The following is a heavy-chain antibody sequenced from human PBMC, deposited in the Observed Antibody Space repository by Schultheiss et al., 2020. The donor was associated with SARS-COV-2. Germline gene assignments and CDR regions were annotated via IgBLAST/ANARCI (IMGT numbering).Heavy chain of an antibody. V-gene: IGHV3-74*01. CDR2: INSDGSST. CDR3: ARVGGYGDYEPGVDY. Sequence: GGSLRLSCAASGFTFSSYSMNWVRQAPGKGLVWVSRINSDGSSTSYADSVKGRFTISRDNSKNTLYLQMNSLRAEDTAVYYCARVGGYGDYEPGVDYWGQGTLVTVSS. CDR1: GFTFSSYS. D-gene: IGHD4-17*01. J-gene: IGHJ4*02.